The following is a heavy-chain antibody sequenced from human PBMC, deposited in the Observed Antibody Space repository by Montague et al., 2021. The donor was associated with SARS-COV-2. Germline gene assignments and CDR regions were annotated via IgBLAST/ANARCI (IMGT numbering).Heavy chain of an antibody. CDR1: GFIFSNYA. J-gene: IGHJ4*02. Sequence: SLRFSCAASGFIFSNYAMSWVRQAPGKGLEWVSVIYSGGSSTYYADSVKGRFTISRDNSKNTLYLQMNSLRAEDTAVYYCAKDPHYDFWSGYYFDYWGQGTLVTASS. D-gene: IGHD3-3*01. CDR2: IYSGGSST. CDR3: AKDPHYDFWSGYYFDY. V-gene: IGHV3-23*03.